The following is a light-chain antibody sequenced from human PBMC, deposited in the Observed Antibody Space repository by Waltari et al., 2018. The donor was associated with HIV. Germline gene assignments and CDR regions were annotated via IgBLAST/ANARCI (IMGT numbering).Light chain of an antibody. CDR3: QVWHSNSDHVV. J-gene: IGLJ2*01. V-gene: IGLV3-21*02. CDR1: NIGSQS. Sequence: SYVLTQPPSVSVAPGQTARITCAGNNIGSQSVHRHQPRPGRAPALVVHDDSDRPSGIPERFSGSNSGNTATLTISRVEAGDEADYYCQVWHSNSDHVVFGGGTKLTVL. CDR2: DDS.